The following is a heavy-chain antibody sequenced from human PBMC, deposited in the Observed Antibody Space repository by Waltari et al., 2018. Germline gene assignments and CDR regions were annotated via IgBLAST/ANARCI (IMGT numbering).Heavy chain of an antibody. Sequence: QVQLVQSGAEVKKPGASVKVSCKASGYTFTGYYMHWVRQAPGQGLEWMGWINPNSGGTNYAQKCQGRVTMTRDTSTSTVYMELSSLRSEDTAVYYCARGSIVGATLEYWGQGTLVTVSS. V-gene: IGHV1-2*02. CDR2: INPNSGGT. J-gene: IGHJ4*02. D-gene: IGHD1-26*01. CDR1: GYTFTGYY. CDR3: ARGSIVGATLEY.